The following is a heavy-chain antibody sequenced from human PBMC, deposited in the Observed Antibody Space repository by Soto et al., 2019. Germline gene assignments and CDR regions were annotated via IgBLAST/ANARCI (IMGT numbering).Heavy chain of an antibody. J-gene: IGHJ4*02. CDR3: AKDRDSSSWPLYYFDY. Sequence: GGSLRLSCAASGFTFSSYAMSWVRQAPGKGLEWVSAISGSGGSTYYADSVKGRFTISRDNSKNTLYLQMNSLRAEDTAVYYCAKDRDSSSWPLYYFDYWGQGTLVTVSS. CDR1: GFTFSSYA. V-gene: IGHV3-23*01. CDR2: ISGSGGST. D-gene: IGHD6-13*01.